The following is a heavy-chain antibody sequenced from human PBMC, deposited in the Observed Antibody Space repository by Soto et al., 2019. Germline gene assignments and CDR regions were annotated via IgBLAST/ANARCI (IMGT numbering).Heavy chain of an antibody. CDR2: ISSSSSYI. V-gene: IGHV3-21*01. CDR3: ARDLPQFRESVPGESPLMGYYGMDV. J-gene: IGHJ6*02. CDR1: GFTFSSYS. Sequence: EVQLVESGGGLVKPGGSLRLSCAASGFTFSSYSMNWVRQAPGKGLEWVSSISSSSSYIYYADSVKGRFTISRDNAKNSLYLQMNSLRAEDTAVYYCARDLPQFRESVPGESPLMGYYGMDVWGQGTTVTVSS. D-gene: IGHD3-10*01.